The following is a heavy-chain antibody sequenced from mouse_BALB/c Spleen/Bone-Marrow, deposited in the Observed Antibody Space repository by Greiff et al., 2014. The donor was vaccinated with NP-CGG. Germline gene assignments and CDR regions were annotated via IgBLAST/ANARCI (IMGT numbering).Heavy chain of an antibody. D-gene: IGHD3-3*01. Sequence: QVQLQQSGPELARPGESVKISCKGSGYTFTDYAMHWVKQSHAKGLEWIGVITTYSANAKYNQKFKGKATMTVDKSSSTAYLELARLTSEDSDIYYCARGGTGPFPYWGQGTLVTVSA. CDR3: ARGGTGPFPY. CDR2: ITTYSANA. V-gene: IGHV1-67*01. J-gene: IGHJ3*01. CDR1: GYTFTDYA.